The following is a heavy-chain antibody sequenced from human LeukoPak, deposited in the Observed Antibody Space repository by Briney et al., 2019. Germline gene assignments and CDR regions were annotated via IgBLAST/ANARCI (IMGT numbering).Heavy chain of an antibody. CDR3: ASRSSWYGDAFDI. CDR1: GFTFSSYA. J-gene: IGHJ3*02. D-gene: IGHD6-13*01. CDR2: ISSSSSTI. V-gene: IGHV3-48*01. Sequence: SGGSLRLSCAASGFTFSSYAMGWVRQAPGKGLEWVSYISSSSSTIYYADSVKGRFTISRDNAKNSLYLQMNSLRAEDTAVYYCASRSSWYGDAFDIWGQGTMVTVSS.